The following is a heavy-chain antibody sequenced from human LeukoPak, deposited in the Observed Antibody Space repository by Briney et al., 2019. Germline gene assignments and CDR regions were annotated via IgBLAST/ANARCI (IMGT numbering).Heavy chain of an antibody. CDR1: GYTFTSFY. CDR3: ARPAYDFWSGDLVYYFDY. J-gene: IGHJ4*02. V-gene: IGHV1-46*01. D-gene: IGHD3-3*01. Sequence: ASVKVSCKASGYTFTSFYIHWVRQAPGQGLEWMGIINPSGGSTSYAQKFQGRLTMTGDMSTSTVYMELSSLRSEDTAVYYCARPAYDFWSGDLVYYFDYWGQGTLVTVSS. CDR2: INPSGGST.